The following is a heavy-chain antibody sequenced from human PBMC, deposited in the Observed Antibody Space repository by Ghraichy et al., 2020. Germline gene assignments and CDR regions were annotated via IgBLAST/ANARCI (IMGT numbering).Heavy chain of an antibody. CDR1: GFIFSNYA. CDR3: AKDDYCSGATCAVYYYYGSDI. CDR2: ITGTGANT. Sequence: GESLNISCAASGFIFSNYAMTWVRQAPGKGLEWVSSITGTGANTYYEDSVKGRFTISRDNSKNTLYLQMNSLRAEDTAVYYCAKDDYCSGATCAVYYYYGSDIVGAGTPITVS. V-gene: IGHV3-23*01. J-gene: IGHJ6*02. D-gene: IGHD2-15*01.